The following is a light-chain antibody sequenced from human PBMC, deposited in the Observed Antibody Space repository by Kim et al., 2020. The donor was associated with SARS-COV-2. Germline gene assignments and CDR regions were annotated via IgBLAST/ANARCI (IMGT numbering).Light chain of an antibody. V-gene: IGKV3-20*01. CDR1: QSVSSSY. Sequence: SPGARDTLSCRASQSVSSSYLAWYQQKPGQAPRLLIYGASSRATGIPDRFSGSGSGTDFTLTISRLEPEDFAVYYCQQYGSSPLTFGGGTKVDIK. CDR3: QQYGSSPLT. CDR2: GAS. J-gene: IGKJ4*01.